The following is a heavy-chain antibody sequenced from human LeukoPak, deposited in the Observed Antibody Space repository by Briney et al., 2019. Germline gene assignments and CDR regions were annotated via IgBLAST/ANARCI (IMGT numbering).Heavy chain of an antibody. D-gene: IGHD4-17*01. J-gene: IGHJ4*02. CDR1: GYTFTGYY. CDR2: INPNSGGT. Sequence: ASVKVSCKASGYTFTGYYMHWVRQAPGQGLEWMGWINPNSGGTSYAQKFQGRVTMTRDTSISTAYMELSRLRSDDTAVYYCARGHPYGDYNFDYWGQGTLVTVSS. V-gene: IGHV1-2*02. CDR3: ARGHPYGDYNFDY.